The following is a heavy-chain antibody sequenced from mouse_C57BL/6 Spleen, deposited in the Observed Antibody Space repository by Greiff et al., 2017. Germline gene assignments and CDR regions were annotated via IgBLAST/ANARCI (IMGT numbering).Heavy chain of an antibody. CDR3: TRPPTVVAEGY. V-gene: IGHV1-15*01. CDR1: GYTFTDYE. D-gene: IGHD1-1*01. CDR2: IDPETGGT. Sequence: VKLQESGAELVRPGASVTLSCKASGYTFTDYEMHWVKQTPVHGLEWIGAIDPETGGTAYNQKFKGKAILTADKSSSTAYMELRSLTSEDSAVYYCTRPPTVVAEGYWGQGTTLTVSS. J-gene: IGHJ2*01.